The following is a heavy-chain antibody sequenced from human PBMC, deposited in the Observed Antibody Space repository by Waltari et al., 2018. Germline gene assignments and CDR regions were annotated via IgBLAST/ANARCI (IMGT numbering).Heavy chain of an antibody. CDR3: ALDTGALWMDV. CDR2: INPSGSST. CDR1: EYTFTSSY. V-gene: IGHV1-46*01. D-gene: IGHD2-21*01. Sequence: QVQLVQSGAEVKKPGASVKISCKTSEYTFTSSYIHWVRQAPGHGLEWMGTINPSGSSTIYAQKFQGRVTMTRDTSTSTVYMELSSLRSEDTAVYYCALDTGALWMDVWGQGTTVTVSS. J-gene: IGHJ6*02.